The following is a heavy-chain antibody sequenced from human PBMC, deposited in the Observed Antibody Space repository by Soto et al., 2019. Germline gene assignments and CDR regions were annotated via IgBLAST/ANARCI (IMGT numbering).Heavy chain of an antibody. D-gene: IGHD6-19*01. V-gene: IGHV3-21*04. CDR3: AKLAGADYYYYYGMDV. Sequence: PGGSLRLSCAASGFTFSNYNMKWVRQAPGKGLEWVASISSSSNQIFHGDSVKGRFTISRDNSKNTLYLQMNSLRAEDTAVYYCAKLAGADYYYYYGMDVWGQGTTVTVSS. CDR1: GFTFSNYN. J-gene: IGHJ6*02. CDR2: ISSSSNQI.